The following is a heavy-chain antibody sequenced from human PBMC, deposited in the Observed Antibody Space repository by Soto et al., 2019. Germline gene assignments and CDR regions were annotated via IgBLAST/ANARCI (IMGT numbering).Heavy chain of an antibody. CDR2: IWYDGSNK. D-gene: IGHD1-26*01. CDR1: GFTFSSYG. CDR3: ARDPLIKSYGGHFDY. V-gene: IGHV3-33*01. J-gene: IGHJ4*02. Sequence: SGGSLRLSCAASGFTFSSYGIHWVRQAPGKGLEWVAVIWYDGSNKYYADSVKGRFTISRDNSKNTLYLQMNSLRAEDTAVYYCARDPLIKSYGGHFDYWGQGTLVTVSS.